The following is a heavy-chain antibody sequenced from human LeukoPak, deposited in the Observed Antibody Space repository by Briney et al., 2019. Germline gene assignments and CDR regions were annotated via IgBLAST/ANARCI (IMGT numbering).Heavy chain of an antibody. CDR3: ATLDWCHGVLVACGSSEY. CDR2: VSVDGRNK. CDR1: GFTFRTYA. V-gene: IGHV3-30*01. D-gene: IGHD3-16*02. Sequence: PGRSLRLSCATSGFTFRTYAMHWVRQAPGKGLEWLAVVSVDGRNKYYADSAKGRFTISRDNSKSTVYLQMNSLRDEDSAVYYCATLDWCHGVLVACGSSEYRGQGILVTVSS. J-gene: IGHJ4*02.